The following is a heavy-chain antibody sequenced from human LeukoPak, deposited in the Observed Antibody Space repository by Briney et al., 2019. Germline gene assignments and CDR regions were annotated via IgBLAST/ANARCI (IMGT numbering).Heavy chain of an antibody. J-gene: IGHJ4*02. D-gene: IGHD6-19*01. CDR2: VYPGDSDT. Sequence: PGESLKISCKGSGYTFTSYWIAWVRQMPGKGLEWMGIVYPGDSDTRYSPSFQGQVTISADKSISTAYLQWSSLKASDTAMYYCARVRGAVAGTCDYWGQGTLVTVSS. V-gene: IGHV5-51*01. CDR1: GYTFTSYW. CDR3: ARVRGAVAGTCDY.